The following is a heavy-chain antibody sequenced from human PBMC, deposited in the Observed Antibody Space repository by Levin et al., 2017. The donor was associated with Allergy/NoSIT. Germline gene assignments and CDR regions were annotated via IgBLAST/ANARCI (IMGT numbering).Heavy chain of an antibody. CDR1: GFTFSSYR. V-gene: IGHV3-21*01. Sequence: GGSLRLSCAASGFTFSSYRMNWVRQAPGKGLEWVSSISSSSSYIYYADSVKGRFTISRDNAKNSLYLQMNILRAEDTAVYYCARDCSGGSCYLTYGMDVWGQGTTVTVSS. J-gene: IGHJ6*02. D-gene: IGHD2-15*01. CDR3: ARDCSGGSCYLTYGMDV. CDR2: ISSSSSYI.